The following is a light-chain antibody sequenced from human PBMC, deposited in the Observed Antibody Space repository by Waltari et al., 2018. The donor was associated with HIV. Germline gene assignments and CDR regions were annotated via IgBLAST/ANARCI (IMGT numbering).Light chain of an antibody. V-gene: IGLV3-27*01. Sequence: SSELTHPSSVSVSPGQTARITCSGDVLAKKYARWFQQKPGQAPVLVIYKDSERPSGIPERFSGSSSGTTVTLTISGAQVEDEADYYCYSAADNNLRVFGGGTKLTVL. CDR2: KDS. J-gene: IGLJ3*02. CDR1: VLAKKY. CDR3: YSAADNNLRV.